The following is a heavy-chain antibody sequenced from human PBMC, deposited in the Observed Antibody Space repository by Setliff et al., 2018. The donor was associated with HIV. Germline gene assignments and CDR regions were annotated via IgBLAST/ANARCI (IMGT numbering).Heavy chain of an antibody. CDR2: ISSSSSTI. D-gene: IGHD3-3*01. CDR3: ARDRASVRDTIFGGAQYYYYMDV. V-gene: IGHV3-48*04. J-gene: IGHJ6*03. Sequence: GGSLRLSCAASGFTFSDYSMNWVRQAPGKGLEWVSYISSSSSTIYYADSVKGRFTVSRGNAKNSLYLQMNSLRADDTAVYYCARDRASVRDTIFGGAQYYYYMDVWGKGTTVTV. CDR1: GFTFSDYS.